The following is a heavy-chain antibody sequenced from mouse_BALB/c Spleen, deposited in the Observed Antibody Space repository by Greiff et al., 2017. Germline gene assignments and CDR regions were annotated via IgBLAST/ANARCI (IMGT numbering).Heavy chain of an antibody. Sequence: VMLVESGAELVKPGASVKLSCTASGFNIKDTYIHWVKQRPGQGLEWIGWIYPGNVNTKYNEKFKGKATLTADKSSSTAYMQLSSLTSEDSAVYFCARYGGDAMDYWGQGTSVTVSS. CDR2: IYPGNVNT. CDR1: GFNIKDTY. CDR3: ARYGGDAMDY. V-gene: IGHV1S56*01. J-gene: IGHJ4*01. D-gene: IGHD1-1*02.